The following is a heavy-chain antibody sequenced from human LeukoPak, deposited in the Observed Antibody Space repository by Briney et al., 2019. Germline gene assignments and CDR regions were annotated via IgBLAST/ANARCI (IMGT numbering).Heavy chain of an antibody. CDR2: IKQDGSEK. V-gene: IGHV3-7*01. CDR3: ARDIATMVYYYYMDV. CDR1: GFTFSSYS. J-gene: IGHJ6*03. Sequence: GGSLRLSCAASGFTFSSYSMNWVRQAPGKGLEWVANIKQDGSEKYYVDSVKGRFTISRDNAKNSLYLQMNSLRAEDTAVYYCARDIATMVYYYYMDVWGKGTTVTISS. D-gene: IGHD3-10*01.